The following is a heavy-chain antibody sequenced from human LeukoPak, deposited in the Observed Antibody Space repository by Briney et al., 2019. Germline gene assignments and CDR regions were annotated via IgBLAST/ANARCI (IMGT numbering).Heavy chain of an antibody. CDR1: GFTFSSYA. Sequence: GGSLRLSCAASGFTFSSYAMSWVRQAPGKGLEWVSAISGSGGSTYYADSVKGRFTISRDNSKNTLYLQMNSLRAEDTAVYYCAKARYRGSGSYYFDYWGQGTLVTVSS. D-gene: IGHD3-10*01. J-gene: IGHJ4*02. CDR2: ISGSGGST. CDR3: AKARYRGSGSYYFDY. V-gene: IGHV3-23*01.